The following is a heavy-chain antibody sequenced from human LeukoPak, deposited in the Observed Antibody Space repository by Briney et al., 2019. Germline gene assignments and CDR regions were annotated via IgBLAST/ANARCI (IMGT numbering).Heavy chain of an antibody. J-gene: IGHJ4*02. D-gene: IGHD5-12*01. CDR3: TKGATRKVRGVYYFDP. CDR1: GYTFTSYD. Sequence: EASVTVSCKASGYTFTSYDINWVRQATGQGLEWMGWMNPNSGNTGYAQKFQGRVTITRNTSISTAYMELSSLRSEDTAVYYCTKGATRKVRGVYYFDPWGQGTLVTVSS. CDR2: MNPNSGNT. V-gene: IGHV1-8*03.